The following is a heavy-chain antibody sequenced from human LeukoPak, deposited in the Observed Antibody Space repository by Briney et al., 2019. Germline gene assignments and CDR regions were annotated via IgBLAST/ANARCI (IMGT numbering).Heavy chain of an antibody. J-gene: IGHJ6*02. Sequence: GASVRVSCKASGYTFTSYDINWVRQATGQGLEWMGWMNPNSGNTGYAQKFQGRVTMTRNTSISTAYMELSSLRSEDTAVYYCARGLGYCSGGSCWPYYYYGMDVWGQGTTVTVSS. CDR1: GYTFTSYD. V-gene: IGHV1-8*01. CDR3: ARGLGYCSGGSCWPYYYYGMDV. D-gene: IGHD2-15*01. CDR2: MNPNSGNT.